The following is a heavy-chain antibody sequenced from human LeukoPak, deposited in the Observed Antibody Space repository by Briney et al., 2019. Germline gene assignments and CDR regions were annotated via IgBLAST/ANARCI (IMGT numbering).Heavy chain of an antibody. V-gene: IGHV3-9*01. CDR1: GFTFDDYA. Sequence: GRSLRLSCAASGFTFDDYAMHWVRQAPGKGLEWVSGISWNSGSIGYADSVKGRFTISRDNAKNSLYLQMNSLRAEDTALYYCVRESIGFDYWGQGTLVTVSS. D-gene: IGHD2-15*01. CDR2: ISWNSGSI. J-gene: IGHJ4*02. CDR3: VRESIGFDY.